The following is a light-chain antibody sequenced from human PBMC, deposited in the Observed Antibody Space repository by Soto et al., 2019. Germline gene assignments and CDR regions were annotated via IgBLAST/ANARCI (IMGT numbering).Light chain of an antibody. J-gene: IGKJ1*01. CDR1: QTISSG. CDR3: QQYDSVLGT. V-gene: IGKV1-5*01. Sequence: DIQMTQSPSTLSASVGDRVTITCRASQTISSGLAWYQQKPGKAPKLLIYDVSSLESGVPSRFGASGSGTEYTLTISSLQPDDFATYYCQQYDSVLGTFGPGTKVDI. CDR2: DVS.